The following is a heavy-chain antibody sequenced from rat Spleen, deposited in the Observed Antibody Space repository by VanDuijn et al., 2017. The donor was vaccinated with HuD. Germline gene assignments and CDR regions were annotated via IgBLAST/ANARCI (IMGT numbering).Heavy chain of an antibody. CDR2: ITNTGGST. CDR3: TRESIIRPYVMDA. V-gene: IGHV5-31*01. J-gene: IGHJ4*01. CDR1: GFTFSGYW. D-gene: IGHD4-3*01. Sequence: EVQLVETGGGLVQPGRSLRLSCVASGFTFSGYWMYWTRQAPGKGLEWVASITNTGGSTYYPDSVKGRFTISRDNAKSTLYLQMNSLRSEDTATYYCTRESIIRPYVMDAWGQGASVTVSS.